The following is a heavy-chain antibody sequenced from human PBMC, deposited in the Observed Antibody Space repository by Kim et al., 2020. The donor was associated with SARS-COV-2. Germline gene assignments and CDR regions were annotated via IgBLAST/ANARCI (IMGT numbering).Heavy chain of an antibody. J-gene: IGHJ4*02. CDR2: ISYDGSNK. Sequence: GGSLRLSCAASGFTFSSYGMHWVRQAPGKGLEWVAVISYDGSNKYYADSVKGRFTISRDNSKNTLYLQMNSLRAEDTAVYYCAKALGLCWGQGTLVTVSS. CDR3: AKALGLC. CDR1: GFTFSSYG. D-gene: IGHD3-10*01. V-gene: IGHV3-30*18.